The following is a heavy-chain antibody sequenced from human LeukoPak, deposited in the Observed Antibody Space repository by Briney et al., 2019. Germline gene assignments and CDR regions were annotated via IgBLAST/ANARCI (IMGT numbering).Heavy chain of an antibody. CDR2: IYSGGST. D-gene: IGHD1-26*01. CDR1: GFPVCRKY. V-gene: IGHV3-53*01. J-gene: IGHJ3*02. Sequence: GGSVSLSCAACGFPVCRKYMRWARQAPGKGLEWVSVIYSGGSTYYTDSVKGGFTISRDNSKNTLYLQMNSLRTEDTAVYYCATARVGATWARIWKLDAFDIWGQGTMVTVSS. CDR3: ATARVGATWARIWKLDAFDI.